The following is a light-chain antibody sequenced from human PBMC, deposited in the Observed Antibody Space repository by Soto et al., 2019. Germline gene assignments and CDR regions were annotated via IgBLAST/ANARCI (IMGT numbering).Light chain of an antibody. Sequence: EIVMTQSPDTLSVSPGERAILSCRASQSVNNNLAWYQQRPGHAPRLLIYGASTRATGIPARFSGSGSGTEFILTISSLQSEDFAVYYCQQRSNWPRTFGQGTKVEIK. CDR2: GAS. CDR3: QQRSNWPRT. V-gene: IGKV3-15*01. CDR1: QSVNNN. J-gene: IGKJ1*01.